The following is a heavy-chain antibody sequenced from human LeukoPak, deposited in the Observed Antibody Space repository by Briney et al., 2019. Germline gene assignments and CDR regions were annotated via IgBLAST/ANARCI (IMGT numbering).Heavy chain of an antibody. J-gene: IGHJ4*02. D-gene: IGHD4-17*01. CDR2: IKQDGSEK. CDR3: ARDDYGGNSALDY. V-gene: IGHV3-7*01. Sequence: GRSLTLASPASGFTFSSYWMSWVRQAPGKGLEWVANIKQDGSEKYHVDSVKGRFTISRDNPKNSLYLQMNSLRAEDTAVYYCARDDYGGNSALDYWGQGTLVTVSS. CDR1: GFTFSSYW.